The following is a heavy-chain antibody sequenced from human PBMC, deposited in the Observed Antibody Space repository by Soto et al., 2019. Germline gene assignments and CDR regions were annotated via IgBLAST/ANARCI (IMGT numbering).Heavy chain of an antibody. CDR1: GGSFSGYY. V-gene: IGHV4-34*01. CDR2: INHSGST. Sequence: ASETLTLTCAVYGGSFSGYYWSWIRQPPGKGLEWIGEINHSGSTNYNPSLKSRVTISVDTSKNQFSLKLSSVTAADTAVYYCARGPITMVRGVTYYYYYGMDVWGQGTTVT. CDR3: ARGPITMVRGVTYYYYYGMDV. D-gene: IGHD3-10*01. J-gene: IGHJ6*02.